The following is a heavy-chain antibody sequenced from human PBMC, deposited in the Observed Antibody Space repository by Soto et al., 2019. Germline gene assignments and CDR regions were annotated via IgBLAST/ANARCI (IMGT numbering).Heavy chain of an antibody. V-gene: IGHV4-34*01. J-gene: IGHJ5*02. CDR1: GGSFSCYY. Sequence: PSETLSLTCAVYGGSFSCYYWSWVRQPPGKGLEWIGEIYQTGSINYNPSLRSRVTISVDKSKNQLSLKVDSVTAADTAFYYCVRGNDNYDFWNNWSLDPWGQGTLVTVSS. D-gene: IGHD3-3*01. CDR3: VRGNDNYDFWNNWSLDP. CDR2: IYQTGSI.